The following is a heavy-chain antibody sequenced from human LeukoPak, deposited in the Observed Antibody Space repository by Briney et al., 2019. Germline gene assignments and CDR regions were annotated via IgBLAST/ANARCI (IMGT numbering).Heavy chain of an antibody. CDR2: IYDSGST. Sequence: SETLSLTCTVSGGSISSYYWSWIRQPPGKGLEWIGYIYDSGSTNYNPSLKSRVTTSVDTSKNQFSLKLSSVTAADTAVYYCARVGGTNYYYYGMDVWGQGTTVTVSS. V-gene: IGHV4-59*01. CDR1: GGSISSYY. D-gene: IGHD1-1*01. CDR3: ARVGGTNYYYYGMDV. J-gene: IGHJ6*02.